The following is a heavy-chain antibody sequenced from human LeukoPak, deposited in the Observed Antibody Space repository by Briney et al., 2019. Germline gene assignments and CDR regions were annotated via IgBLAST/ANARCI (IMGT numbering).Heavy chain of an antibody. V-gene: IGHV3-30*18. Sequence: GSLILSCAASGFAFNNYGMHWVRQAPGKRLEWVAIVSYDGSNKYYADSVKGRFTISRDNSKDTLYLQMNSLRTEDTAVYYCVKDSSGYSPLDYWGQGTLVTVSS. J-gene: IGHJ4*02. CDR2: VSYDGSNK. D-gene: IGHD3-22*01. CDR3: VKDSSGYSPLDY. CDR1: GFAFNNYG.